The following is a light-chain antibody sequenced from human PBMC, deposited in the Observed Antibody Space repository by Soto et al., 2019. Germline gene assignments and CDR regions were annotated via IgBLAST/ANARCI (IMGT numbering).Light chain of an antibody. J-gene: IGKJ1*01. CDR3: HQRQSWPRT. V-gene: IGKV3-11*01. CDR2: LAS. Sequence: EIVLTQSPATLSSFPGDRVTLSCRASQAVNTRLAWYQHRPGQAPRLLIYLASNRAAGVPARFSGSGSGTDFTPTISDVEPEDFAVHYCHQRQSWPRTFGQGTKVDIK. CDR1: QAVNTR.